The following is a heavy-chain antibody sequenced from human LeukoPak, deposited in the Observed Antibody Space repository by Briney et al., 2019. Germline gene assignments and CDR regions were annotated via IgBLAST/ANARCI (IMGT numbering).Heavy chain of an antibody. CDR1: RVSISSYY. D-gene: IGHD2-15*01. Sequence: SETLSPTCTVSRVSISSYYWSWIRQPPGKGLEWIGYIYYSGSTNYNPSLKSRVTISVDTSKNQFSLKLSSVTAADTAVYYCARVEGYCSGGSCYYAFDIWGQGTMVTVSS. V-gene: IGHV4-59*01. CDR3: ARVEGYCSGGSCYYAFDI. J-gene: IGHJ3*02. CDR2: IYYSGST.